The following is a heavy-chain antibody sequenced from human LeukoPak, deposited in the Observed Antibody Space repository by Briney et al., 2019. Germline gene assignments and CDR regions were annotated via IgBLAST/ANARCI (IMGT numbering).Heavy chain of an antibody. CDR2: INHSGST. CDR3: ACWAGSGSYPLDY. Sequence: SETLSLTCAVYGGSFSGYYWSWIRQPPGKGLEWIGEINHSGSTNYNPSLKSRVTISVDTSKNQFSLKLSSVTAADTAVYYCACWAGSGSYPLDYWGQGALVTVSS. CDR1: GGSFSGYY. D-gene: IGHD3-10*01. V-gene: IGHV4-34*01. J-gene: IGHJ4*02.